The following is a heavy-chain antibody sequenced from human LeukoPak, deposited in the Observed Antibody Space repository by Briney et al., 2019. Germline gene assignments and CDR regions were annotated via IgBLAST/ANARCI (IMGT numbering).Heavy chain of an antibody. D-gene: IGHD1-26*01. CDR3: AKRNGSNYYFDY. Sequence: GGSLRLSCAASGFTFSSYGMHWVRQATGKGLEWVAFIRYDGSDKYYAESVKGRFTISRDNSKNTLYLQMNSLRAEDTAVYYCAKRNGSNYYFDYWGQGTLVTVSS. CDR2: IRYDGSDK. V-gene: IGHV3-30*02. J-gene: IGHJ4*02. CDR1: GFTFSSYG.